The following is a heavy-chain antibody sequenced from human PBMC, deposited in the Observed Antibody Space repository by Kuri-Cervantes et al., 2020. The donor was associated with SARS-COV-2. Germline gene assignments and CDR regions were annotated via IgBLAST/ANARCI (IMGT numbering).Heavy chain of an antibody. D-gene: IGHD3-3*01. J-gene: IGHJ4*02. CDR1: GFTFGDYA. CDR2: IRSKAYGGTT. CDR3: TKDDFWSGYSDY. Sequence: GESLKISCTASGFTFGDYAMSWVRQAPGKGLEWVGFIRSKAYGGTTEYAASVKGRFTISRDDSKSIAYLQMNSLKTEDTAVYYCTKDDFWSGYSDYWGQGTLVTVS. V-gene: IGHV3-49*04.